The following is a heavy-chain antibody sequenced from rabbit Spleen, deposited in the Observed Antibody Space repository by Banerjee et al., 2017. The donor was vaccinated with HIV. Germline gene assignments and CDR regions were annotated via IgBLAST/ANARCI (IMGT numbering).Heavy chain of an antibody. J-gene: IGHJ4*01. Sequence: QEQLEESGGDLVQPEGSLTLTCTASGFSFSSNHYMCWVRQAPGKGLEWIACIEGGSSAFSYFASWAKGRFTISKTSSTTVTLQMTSLTAADTATYFCASAYSDVYFNLWGPGTLVTVS. V-gene: IGHV1S45*01. D-gene: IGHD6-1*01. CDR3: ASAYSDVYFNL. CDR2: IEGGSSAFS. CDR1: GFSFSSNHY.